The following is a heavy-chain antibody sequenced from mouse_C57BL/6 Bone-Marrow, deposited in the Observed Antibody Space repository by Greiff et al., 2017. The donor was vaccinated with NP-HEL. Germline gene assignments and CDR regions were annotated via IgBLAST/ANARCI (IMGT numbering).Heavy chain of an antibody. CDR1: GFTFGDYG. D-gene: IGHD3-2*02. CDR2: ISMGSSTF. Sequence: DVKLVESGGGLVKPGGSLKLSCAASGFTFGDYGLPWVRRAQEKGLEWVAYISMGSSTFYYADTVKGRFTISRDNAKNTLFLQMTSLRSEDTAMYYCARPRLSAWFAYWGQGTLVTVSA. CDR3: ARPRLSAWFAY. V-gene: IGHV5-17*01. J-gene: IGHJ3*01.